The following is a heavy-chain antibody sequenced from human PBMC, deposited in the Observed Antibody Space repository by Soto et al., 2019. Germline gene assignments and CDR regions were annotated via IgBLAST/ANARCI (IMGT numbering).Heavy chain of an antibody. CDR2: INHSGST. J-gene: IGHJ3*02. CDR3: ARRITIFGVVIIRKSDAFDI. D-gene: IGHD3-3*01. V-gene: IGHV4-34*01. Sequence: PSETLSLTCAVYGGSFSGYYWSWIRQPPGKGLEWIGEINHSGSTNYNPSLKSRVTISVDTSKNQFSLKLSSVTAADTAVYYCARRITIFGVVIIRKSDAFDIWGQGTMVT. CDR1: GGSFSGYY.